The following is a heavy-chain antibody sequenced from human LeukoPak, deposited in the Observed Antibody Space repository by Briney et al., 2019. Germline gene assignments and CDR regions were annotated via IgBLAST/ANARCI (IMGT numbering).Heavy chain of an antibody. V-gene: IGHV4-31*02. CDR3: ARISQSSGGFYY. CDR2: ISYRGST. Sequence: SETLSVTCTVSGGSISNSGGFYWSWIRQHPGDGLEWIGFISYRGSTYYNPSLKSRVSMSVDTSRSQFSLRLTSVTDEDTAVYYCARISQSSGGFYYWGQGTLVTVSS. D-gene: IGHD2-15*01. J-gene: IGHJ4*02. CDR1: GGSISNSGGFY.